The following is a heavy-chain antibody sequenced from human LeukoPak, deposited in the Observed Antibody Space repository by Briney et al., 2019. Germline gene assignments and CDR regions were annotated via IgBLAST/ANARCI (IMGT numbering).Heavy chain of an antibody. J-gene: IGHJ4*01. CDR1: GYTFTNYY. D-gene: IGHD2-15*01. V-gene: IGHV1-18*01. CDR3: ARAGGYCGRISCPYYFDY. Sequence: ASVKVSCKASGYTFTNYYISWVRQAPGQGLEWMGWISAYNGNTNYAQKFQGRVTMTTDTSTSTAYMELRSLRSEDTAVYYCARAGGYCGRISCPYYFDYWGQGSLVAVSS. CDR2: ISAYNGNT.